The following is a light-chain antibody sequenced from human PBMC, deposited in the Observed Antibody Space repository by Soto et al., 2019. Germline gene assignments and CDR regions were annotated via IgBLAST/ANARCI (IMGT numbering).Light chain of an antibody. CDR2: KAS. CDR3: QHYNSYSEA. J-gene: IGKJ1*01. V-gene: IGKV1-5*03. Sequence: DLPINQYPSPLSGSVRDRVTITCRASQTISSWLAGYQQKPGKAHKLLIYKASTLKSWVPSRFSGIGSGTEFTLTISSLQPDECATYYCQHYNSYSEAFGQGTKVDIK. CDR1: QTISSW.